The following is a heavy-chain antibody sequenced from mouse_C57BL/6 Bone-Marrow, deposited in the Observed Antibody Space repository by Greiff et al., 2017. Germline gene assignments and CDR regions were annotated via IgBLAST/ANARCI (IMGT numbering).Heavy chain of an antibody. J-gene: IGHJ2*01. CDR2: MCTGGGT. Sequence: QVQLKESGPGLVAPSQSLSITCTVSGFSLPSYSISWVRQPPGKGLAWLGGMCTGGGTNYNSALKSRLGISKDNSKSQVFLKMNSLQTDDTARYYCARLTGYFDYWGQGTTLTVSS. CDR3: ARLTGYFDY. V-gene: IGHV2-9-1*01. CDR1: GFSLPSYS.